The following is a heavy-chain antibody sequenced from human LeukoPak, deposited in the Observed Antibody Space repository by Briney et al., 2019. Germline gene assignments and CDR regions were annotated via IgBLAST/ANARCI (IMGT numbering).Heavy chain of an antibody. CDR1: GSTFSSYA. CDR3: ARDSGALVATIFGVVIDY. V-gene: IGHV3-30-3*01. D-gene: IGHD3-3*01. CDR2: ISYDGSNK. Sequence: GGSLRLSCAASGSTFSSYAMHWVRQAPGKGLEWVAVISYDGSNKYYADSVKGRFTISRDNSKNTLYLQMNSLRAEDTAVYYCARDSGALVATIFGVVIDYWGQGTLVTVSS. J-gene: IGHJ4*02.